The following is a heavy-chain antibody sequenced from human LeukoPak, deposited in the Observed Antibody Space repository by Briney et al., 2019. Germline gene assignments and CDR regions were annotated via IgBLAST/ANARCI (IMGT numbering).Heavy chain of an antibody. CDR3: ARAGSGYRD. J-gene: IGHJ4*02. CDR1: GGSFSGYY. Sequence: SETLSLTCAVCGGSFSGYYWSWIRQPPGKGLEWIGEINHSGSTNYNPSLKSRVTISVDTSKNQFSLKLTSVTAADTAVYYCARAGSGYRDWGQGTLVTVSS. V-gene: IGHV4-34*01. CDR2: INHSGST. D-gene: IGHD6-19*01.